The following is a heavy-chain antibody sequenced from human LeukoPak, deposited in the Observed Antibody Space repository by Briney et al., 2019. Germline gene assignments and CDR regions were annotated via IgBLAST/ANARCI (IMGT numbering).Heavy chain of an antibody. J-gene: IGHJ4*02. Sequence: GRSLRLSCAASGFTFSSYAMHWVRQAPGKGLEWVAVISYDGSNKYYADSVKGRFTISRDNSKNTLYLQMNSLRAEDTAVYYCARDRGYSGYDLGVDYWGQGTLVTVSS. CDR3: ARDRGYSGYDLGVDY. V-gene: IGHV3-30-3*01. CDR1: GFTFSSYA. CDR2: ISYDGSNK. D-gene: IGHD5-12*01.